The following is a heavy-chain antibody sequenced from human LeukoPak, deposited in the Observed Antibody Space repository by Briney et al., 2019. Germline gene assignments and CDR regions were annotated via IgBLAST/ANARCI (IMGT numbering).Heavy chain of an antibody. D-gene: IGHD3-10*01. CDR3: ARELGRAGSLLAVGY. J-gene: IGHJ4*02. Sequence: ASVKVSCKASGGTFSSYAISWVRQAPGQGLEWMGGIIPIFGTANYAQKFQGRVTITTDESTSTAYMELSSLRSEDTAVYYCARELGRAGSLLAVGYWGQGVLVTVSS. CDR2: IIPIFGTA. CDR1: GGTFSSYA. V-gene: IGHV1-69*05.